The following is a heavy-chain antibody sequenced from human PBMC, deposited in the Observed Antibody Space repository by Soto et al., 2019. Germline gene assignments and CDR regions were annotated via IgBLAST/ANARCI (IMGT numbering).Heavy chain of an antibody. CDR2: IYSGGST. CDR3: ARDRESYSGGWYGAFDI. V-gene: IGHV3-53*04. CDR1: GFTVSSNY. Sequence: EVQLVESGGGLVQPGGSLRLSCAASGFTVSSNYMSWVRQAAGKGLEWVSVIYSGGSTYYADSVKGRFTISRHNSKNTLYLQMNSLRAEDTAVYYCARDRESYSGGWYGAFDIWGQGTMVTVSS. D-gene: IGHD6-19*01. J-gene: IGHJ3*02.